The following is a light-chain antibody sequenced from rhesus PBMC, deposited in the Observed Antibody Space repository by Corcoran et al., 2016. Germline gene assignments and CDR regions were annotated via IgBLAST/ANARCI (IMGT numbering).Light chain of an antibody. CDR1: QSVSSY. CDR2: GAS. CDR3: QQYNNWKT. Sequence: EIVMTQSPATLSLSPGERATLSCRASQSVSSYVAWYQQKPEQAPRLLIYGASSRATGIPDRFSGSGSGTDFPLIISSLEPGDVGVYYCQQYNNWKTFGQGTKVEIK. V-gene: IGKV3S9*01. J-gene: IGKJ1*01.